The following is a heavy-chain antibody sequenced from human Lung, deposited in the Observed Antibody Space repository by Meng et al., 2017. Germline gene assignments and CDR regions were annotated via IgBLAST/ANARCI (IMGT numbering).Heavy chain of an antibody. CDR2: INHSGST. CDR1: GGSFSAYY. J-gene: IGHJ4*02. D-gene: IGHD4-11*01. V-gene: IGHV4-34*01. CDR3: ARGPTTMAHDFDY. Sequence: HGRLQQWGAGLVEPSEPLSLTCVVSGGSFSAYYWSWIRQPPGKGLEWIGEINHSGSTNYNPSLESRATISVDTSQNNLSLKLSSVTAADSAVYYCARGPTTMAHDFDYWGQGTLVTVSS.